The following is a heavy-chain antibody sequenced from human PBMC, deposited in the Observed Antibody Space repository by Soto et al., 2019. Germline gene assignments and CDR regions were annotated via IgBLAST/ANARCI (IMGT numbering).Heavy chain of an antibody. Sequence: QITLKESGPTLVKPTQTLTLTCTFSGFSLSTSGVGVGWIRQPPGKALEWLALIYWDDDKRYSPSLKSRLTITKDTAKNQVVLTMTNMDPVDTATYFCAHKAEYYAILTGYYTRYVDYWGQGTLVTVSS. D-gene: IGHD3-9*01. CDR2: IYWDDDK. CDR1: GFSLSTSGVG. J-gene: IGHJ4*02. CDR3: AHKAEYYAILTGYYTRYVDY. V-gene: IGHV2-5*02.